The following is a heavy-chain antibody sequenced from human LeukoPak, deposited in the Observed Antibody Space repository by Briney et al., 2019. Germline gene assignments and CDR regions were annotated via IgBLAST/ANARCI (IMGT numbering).Heavy chain of an antibody. CDR2: ISSSSTYI. CDR1: GFTFSSYS. CDR3: ARDTTYYYDSSGYYYFDY. D-gene: IGHD3-22*01. J-gene: IGHJ4*02. V-gene: IGHV3-21*01. Sequence: GGSLRLSCAASGFTFSSYSMNWVRQAPGKGLEWVSFISSSSTYIYYADSVKGRFTISRDNANNSLYLQMNSLRAEDTAVYYCARDTTYYYDSSGYYYFDYWGQGTLVTVSS.